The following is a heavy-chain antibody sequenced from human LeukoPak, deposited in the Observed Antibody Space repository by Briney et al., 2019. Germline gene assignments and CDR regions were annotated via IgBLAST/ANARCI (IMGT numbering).Heavy chain of an antibody. CDR1: GFTFSSYW. CDR2: IKEDGSQK. V-gene: IGHV3-7*01. Sequence: GALRLSCTASGFTFSSYWMTWVRQAPGKGLEWVANIKEDGSQKNYVDSVRGRFTISRDNAKNSLYLQMNSLRAEDTAVYYCARDGFSSAINSWGQGTLVTVSS. CDR3: ARDGFSSAINS. J-gene: IGHJ4*02. D-gene: IGHD2-21*02.